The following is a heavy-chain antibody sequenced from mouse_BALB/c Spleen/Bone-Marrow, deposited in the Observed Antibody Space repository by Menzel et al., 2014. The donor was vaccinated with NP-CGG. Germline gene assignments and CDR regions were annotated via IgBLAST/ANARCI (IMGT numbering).Heavy chain of an antibody. CDR1: GYTFTSYT. D-gene: IGHD6-2*01. Sequence: QVQLKQSGAELARPGASVKMSCKASGYTFTSYTMHWVKQRPGRGLEWMGFINPSSNYTNYNQKFKDKATLTADKSSSTAYMQLSSLTSEDSAVYYCARVLRWSLDYWGQGTTLTVSS. J-gene: IGHJ2*01. CDR3: ARVLRWSLDY. V-gene: IGHV1-4*01. CDR2: INPSSNYT.